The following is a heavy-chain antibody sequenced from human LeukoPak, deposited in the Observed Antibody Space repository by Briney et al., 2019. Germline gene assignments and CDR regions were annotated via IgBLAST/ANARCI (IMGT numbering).Heavy chain of an antibody. Sequence: GGSLRLSCVASGFTFNNFTMRWVRQAPGKGLEWVSAISGSGDSTYYADSVKDRFTISRDNFKNTLYLQMNSLRVEDTAVYYCTKPDCPSTSCYTLDYWGQGILVTVSS. CDR3: TKPDCPSTSCYTLDY. J-gene: IGHJ4*02. CDR2: ISGSGDST. CDR1: GFTFNNFT. D-gene: IGHD2-2*02. V-gene: IGHV3-23*01.